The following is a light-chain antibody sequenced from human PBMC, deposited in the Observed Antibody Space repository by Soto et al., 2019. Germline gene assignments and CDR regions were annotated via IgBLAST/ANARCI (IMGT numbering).Light chain of an antibody. CDR3: SSYTSSRTCR. CDR2: EVS. Sequence: QSALTQPASVSGSPGQSVTISCTGTSSDVGAYNYVSWYQQHPGKAPKLMIYEVSNRPSGVSNRFSGSKSANTASLTISWLQAWDEAEYYFSSYTSSRTCRFGGGHKLTVL. J-gene: IGLJ3*02. CDR1: SSDVGAYNY. V-gene: IGLV2-14*03.